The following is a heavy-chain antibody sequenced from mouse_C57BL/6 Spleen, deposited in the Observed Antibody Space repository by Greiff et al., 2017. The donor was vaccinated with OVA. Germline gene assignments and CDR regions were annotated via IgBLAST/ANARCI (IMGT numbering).Heavy chain of an antibody. CDR2: INPNNGGT. CDR3: ARLRRGDWYFDV. D-gene: IGHD2-12*01. J-gene: IGHJ1*03. CDR1: GYTFTDYN. Sequence: VQLQQSGPELVKPGASVKMSCKASGYTFTDYNMHWVKQSHGKSLEWIGYINPNNGGTSYNQKFKGKATLTVNKSSSTAYMELRSLTSEDSAVYYCARLRRGDWYFDVWGTGTTVTVSS. V-gene: IGHV1-22*01.